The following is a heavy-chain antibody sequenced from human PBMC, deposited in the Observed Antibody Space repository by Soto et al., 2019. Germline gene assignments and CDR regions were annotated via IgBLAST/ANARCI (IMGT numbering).Heavy chain of an antibody. D-gene: IGHD2-21*02. CDR2: ISSSGSTI. CDR1: GFTFSSYE. CDR3: AKDPSYCGGDCSHPFDY. V-gene: IGHV3-48*03. Sequence: GGSLRLSCAASGFTFSSYEMNWVRQAPGKGLEWVSYISSSGSTIYYADSVKGRFTISRDNAKNSLYLQMNSLRAEDTAVYYCAKDPSYCGGDCSHPFDYWGQGTLVTVSS. J-gene: IGHJ4*02.